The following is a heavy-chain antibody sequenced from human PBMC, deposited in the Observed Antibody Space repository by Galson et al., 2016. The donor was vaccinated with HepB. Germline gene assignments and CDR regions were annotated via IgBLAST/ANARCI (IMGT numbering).Heavy chain of an antibody. D-gene: IGHD3-10*01. CDR2: LLHDGTKD. Sequence: SLRLSCAGSGFSFRTYAMHWVRQAPGKGLQWVAALLHDGTKDEYAESAKGRLTISRDNSNNTVFLQMNNLRTDDTALYYCAKDRYGSGTNYLDLWGQGALVTVSS. CDR3: AKDRYGSGTNYLDL. V-gene: IGHV3-30*18. J-gene: IGHJ4*02. CDR1: GFSFRTYA.